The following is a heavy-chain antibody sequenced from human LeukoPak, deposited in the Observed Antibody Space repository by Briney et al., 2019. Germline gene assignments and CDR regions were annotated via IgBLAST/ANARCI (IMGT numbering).Heavy chain of an antibody. J-gene: IGHJ6*02. V-gene: IGHV3-23*01. Sequence: GGSLRLSCAASGFTFSSYAMSWVRQAPGKGLEWVSAISGSGGSTYYADSVKGRFTISRDNSKNTLYLQMNSLRAEDTAVYYCAKDYRGTIFGAVIGDGMDVWGQGTTVTVSS. CDR2: ISGSGGST. D-gene: IGHD3-3*01. CDR1: GFTFSSYA. CDR3: AKDYRGTIFGAVIGDGMDV.